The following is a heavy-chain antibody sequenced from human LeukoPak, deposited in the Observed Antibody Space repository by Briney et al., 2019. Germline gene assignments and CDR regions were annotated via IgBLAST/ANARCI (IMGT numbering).Heavy chain of an antibody. D-gene: IGHD2-2*01. CDR3: ARDVGYCSSTSCTSYMDV. CDR2: IKQDGSEK. CDR1: GFTFSNYW. V-gene: IGHV3-7*01. Sequence: GGSLRLSCAASGFTFSNYWMSWVRQSPGKGLEWVANIKQDGSEKYYVDSVEGRFAISRDNAKNLLFLQMSSLRVEDTAVYYCARDVGYCSSTSCTSYMDVWGKGTTVTISS. J-gene: IGHJ6*03.